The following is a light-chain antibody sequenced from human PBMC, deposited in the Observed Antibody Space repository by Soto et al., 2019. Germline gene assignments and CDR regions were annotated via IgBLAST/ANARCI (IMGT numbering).Light chain of an antibody. J-gene: IGKJ4*01. Sequence: EIVMTQSPATLSVSPGERVTLSCRASQGVSSFLAWYQQRPGQAPSLLISGASTRATGVPARFSGSGSGTDFTLTITSLQSEDFAVYYCQQNNSWPPALSFGGGTKVEIK. V-gene: IGKV3-15*01. CDR1: QGVSSF. CDR3: QQNNSWPPALS. CDR2: GAS.